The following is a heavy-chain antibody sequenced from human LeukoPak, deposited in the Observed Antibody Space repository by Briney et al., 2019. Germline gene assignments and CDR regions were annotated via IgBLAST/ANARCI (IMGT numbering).Heavy chain of an antibody. V-gene: IGHV1-2*02. J-gene: IGHJ4*02. Sequence: GASVKVSCKASGYTFTGYYMHWVRQAPGQGLEWMGWINPNSGGTNYAQSFQGRVTMTRDTSISTVYMEMSRLRSDDTAVYYCARGPSGGNFDYWGQGTLVTVSS. D-gene: IGHD1-26*01. CDR1: GYTFTGYY. CDR2: INPNSGGT. CDR3: ARGPSGGNFDY.